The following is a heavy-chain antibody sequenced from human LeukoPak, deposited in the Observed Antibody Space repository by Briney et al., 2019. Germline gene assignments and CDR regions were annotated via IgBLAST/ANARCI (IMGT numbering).Heavy chain of an antibody. V-gene: IGHV3-11*01. J-gene: IGHJ5*01. Sequence: PGGSLRLSCAASGFTFGDYYMSWIRQAPGKGLEWVSYISSSGTTTYYADSVKGRFTISRDNAKNSLYLQMNSLRAEDTAVYYCARKTSSGPFDSWGQGTLVTVSS. CDR1: GFTFGDYY. CDR2: ISSSGTTT. CDR3: ARKTSSGPFDS. D-gene: IGHD3-22*01.